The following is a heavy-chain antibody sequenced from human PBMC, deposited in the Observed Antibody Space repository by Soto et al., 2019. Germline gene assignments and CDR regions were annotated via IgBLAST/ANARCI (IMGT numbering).Heavy chain of an antibody. CDR3: ARDGRYQLLINFDY. CDR2: ISYDGSNK. Sequence: QVQLVESGGGVVQPGRSLRLSCAASGFTFSSYAMHWVRQAPGKGLEWVAVISYDGSNKYYADSVKGRFTISRDNSKNTLYLQMNCLRAEDTAVYYCARDGRYQLLINFDYWGQGTLVTVSS. D-gene: IGHD2-2*01. J-gene: IGHJ4*02. CDR1: GFTFSSYA. V-gene: IGHV3-30-3*01.